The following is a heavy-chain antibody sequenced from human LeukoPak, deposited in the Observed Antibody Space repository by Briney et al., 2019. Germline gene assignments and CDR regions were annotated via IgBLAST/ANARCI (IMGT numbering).Heavy chain of an antibody. Sequence: SETLSLTCNVSGCSISSSSYYWGWIRQPPGKGLESIWSIYYSGSTYYDPTLKSRGTISVDTSKNQFSLKLSSVTAADTAVYYCARHGSSSLYYGMDVWGQGTTVAVSS. D-gene: IGHD6-6*01. CDR2: IYYSGST. J-gene: IGHJ6*02. V-gene: IGHV4-39*01. CDR3: ARHGSSSLYYGMDV. CDR1: GCSISSSSYY.